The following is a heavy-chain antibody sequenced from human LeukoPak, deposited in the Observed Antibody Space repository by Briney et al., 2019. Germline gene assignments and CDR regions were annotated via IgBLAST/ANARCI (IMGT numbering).Heavy chain of an antibody. V-gene: IGHV3-20*04. CDR1: GFNCDDCD. CDR2: INWNGGST. Sequence: PGGSLRLSCAASGFNCDDCDMSWVRQAPGKGLEWVSGINWNGGSTGYADSVKGRFTISRDNAKNSLYLQMNSLRAEDTALYYCARAKPTYYYDSSGYHGADAFDIWGQGTMVTVSS. D-gene: IGHD3-22*01. J-gene: IGHJ3*02. CDR3: ARAKPTYYYDSSGYHGADAFDI.